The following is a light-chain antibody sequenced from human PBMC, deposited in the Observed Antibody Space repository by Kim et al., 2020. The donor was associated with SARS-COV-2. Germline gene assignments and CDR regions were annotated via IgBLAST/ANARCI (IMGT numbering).Light chain of an antibody. CDR3: GTWDDSLSAVV. V-gene: IGLV1-51*01. CDR1: SSNIGSNF. Sequence: GQKVIISCSGNSSNIGSNFCSLYSQLPGTAPKFVIYDNNKRPSGIPDRFSGSKSGTSATLGITGLQTGDEADYYCGTWDDSLSAVVFGGGTQLTVL. CDR2: DNN. J-gene: IGLJ2*01.